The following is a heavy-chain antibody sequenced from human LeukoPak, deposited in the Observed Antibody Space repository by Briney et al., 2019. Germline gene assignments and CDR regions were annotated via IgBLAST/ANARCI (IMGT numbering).Heavy chain of an antibody. D-gene: IGHD5-18*01. CDR1: GYSFSTYW. V-gene: IGHV5-51*01. CDR3: ARHLVGDTAMDITFDY. CDR2: IYPDDSDT. Sequence: GESLKISCKGSGYSFSTYWIGWVRQMPGKGLEWMGIIYPDDSDTRYSPSFQGQVTISADKSISTAYLQWSSLKASDTAMYYCARHLVGDTAMDITFDYWGQGTLVTVSS. J-gene: IGHJ4*02.